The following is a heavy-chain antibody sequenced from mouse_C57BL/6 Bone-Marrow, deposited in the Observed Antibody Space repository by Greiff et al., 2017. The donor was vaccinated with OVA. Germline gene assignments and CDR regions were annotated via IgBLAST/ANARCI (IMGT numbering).Heavy chain of an antibody. V-gene: IGHV1-20*01. CDR2: INPYNGDT. CDR3: ARSYWWYFDV. J-gene: IGHJ1*03. Sequence: VQLKESGPELVKPGDSVKISCKASGYSFTGYFMNWVMQSHGKSLEWIGRINPYNGDTFYNQKFKGKATLTVDKSSSTAHMELRSLTSEDSAVYYCARSYWWYFDVWGTGTTVTVSS. D-gene: IGHD1-1*01. CDR1: GYSFTGYF.